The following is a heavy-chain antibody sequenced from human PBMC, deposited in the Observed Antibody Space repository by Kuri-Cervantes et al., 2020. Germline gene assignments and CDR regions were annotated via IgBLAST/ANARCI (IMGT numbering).Heavy chain of an antibody. V-gene: IGHV1-69*13. CDR3: ARRYCSSTSCYHNWFDP. Sequence: SVKVSCKASGGTFSSYAISWVRQAPGQGLEWMGGIIPIFGTANYAQKFQGRVMITADESTSTAYMELSSLRSEDTAVYYCARRYCSSTSCYHNWFDPWGQGTLVTVSS. D-gene: IGHD2-2*01. J-gene: IGHJ5*02. CDR2: IIPIFGTA. CDR1: GGTFSSYA.